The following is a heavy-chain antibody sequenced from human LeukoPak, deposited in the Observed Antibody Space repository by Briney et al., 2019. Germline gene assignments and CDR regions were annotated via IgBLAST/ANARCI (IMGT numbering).Heavy chain of an antibody. CDR2: IWYDGSNK. D-gene: IGHD2-2*01. V-gene: IGHV3-33*01. J-gene: IGHJ6*02. Sequence: GGSLRLSCAASGFTFSSYGMHWVRQAPGKGLEWVTVIWYDGSNKYYADSVKGRFTISRENSKNTLYLQMNSLRAEDTAVYYCARPVVPAASYYYYYGMDVWGQGTTVTVSS. CDR1: GFTFSSYG. CDR3: ARPVVPAASYYYYYGMDV.